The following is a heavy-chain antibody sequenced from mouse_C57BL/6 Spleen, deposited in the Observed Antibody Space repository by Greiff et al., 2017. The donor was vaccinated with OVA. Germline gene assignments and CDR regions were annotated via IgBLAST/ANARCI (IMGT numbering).Heavy chain of an antibody. CDR3: AREDYYGSNWYFDV. J-gene: IGHJ1*03. CDR2: IYPGSGST. D-gene: IGHD1-1*01. Sequence: QVHVKQPGAELVKPGASVKMSCKASGYTFTSYWITWVKQRPGQGLEWIGDIYPGSGSTNYNEKFKSKATLTVDTSSSTAYMQLSSLTSEDSAVYYCAREDYYGSNWYFDVWGTGTTVTVSS. CDR1: GYTFTSYW. V-gene: IGHV1-55*01.